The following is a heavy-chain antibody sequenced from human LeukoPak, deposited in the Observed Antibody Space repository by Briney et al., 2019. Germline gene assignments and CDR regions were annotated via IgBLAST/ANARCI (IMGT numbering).Heavy chain of an antibody. D-gene: IGHD5-24*01. Sequence: GASLKISCKGSGYGFTSYWISWVRQMRGKGLGWMGRIDPSDSYTNYSPSFQGHVTISADKSISTAYLQWSSLRASDTAMYYCARLSGDGYNWAYWGQGTLVTVSS. CDR3: ARLSGDGYNWAY. CDR2: IDPSDSYT. J-gene: IGHJ4*02. V-gene: IGHV5-10-1*01. CDR1: GYGFTSYW.